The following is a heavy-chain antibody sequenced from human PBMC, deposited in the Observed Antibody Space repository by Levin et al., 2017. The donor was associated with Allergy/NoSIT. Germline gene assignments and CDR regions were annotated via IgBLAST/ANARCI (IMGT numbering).Heavy chain of an antibody. CDR2: ISYDGSNK. CDR1: GFTFSSYA. CDR3: ARDRGYSSGWCVL. Sequence: GGSLRLSCAASGFTFSSYAMHWVRQAPGKGLEWVAVISYDGSNKYYADSVKGRFTISRDNSKNTLYLQMNSLRAEDTAVYYCARDRGYSSGWCVLWGQGTLVTVSS. J-gene: IGHJ4*02. D-gene: IGHD6-19*01. V-gene: IGHV3-30-3*01.